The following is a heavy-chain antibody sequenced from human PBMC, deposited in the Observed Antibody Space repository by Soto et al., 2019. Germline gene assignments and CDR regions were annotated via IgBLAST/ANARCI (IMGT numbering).Heavy chain of an antibody. J-gene: IGHJ1*01. CDR3: AADPPGFGKGESEY. CDR1: GFTFSAAW. V-gene: IGHV3-15*01. Sequence: DVPLVQSGGGSVKTGESLRLSCAASGFTFSAAWMTWLRQAPGKGLEWVALISATVAGSTTHYAASVQGRFSISRDDSKNTVFVSMNSLKSEHPAVYYRAADPPGFGKGESEY. D-gene: IGHD3-3*01. CDR2: ISATVAGSTT.